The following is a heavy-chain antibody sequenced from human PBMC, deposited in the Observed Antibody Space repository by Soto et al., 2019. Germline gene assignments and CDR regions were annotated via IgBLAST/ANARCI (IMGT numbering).Heavy chain of an antibody. D-gene: IGHD5-18*01. J-gene: IGHJ4*02. CDR2: IYYSGST. CDR1: GGSISSSSYY. Sequence: SETLSLTCTVSGGSISSSSYYWGWIRQPPGKGLEWIGSIYYSGSTYYNPSLKSRVTISVDTSKNQFSLKLSSVTAADTAVYYCARRRYSYGSDSYYFDYWGQGTLVTVSS. V-gene: IGHV4-39*01. CDR3: ARRRYSYGSDSYYFDY.